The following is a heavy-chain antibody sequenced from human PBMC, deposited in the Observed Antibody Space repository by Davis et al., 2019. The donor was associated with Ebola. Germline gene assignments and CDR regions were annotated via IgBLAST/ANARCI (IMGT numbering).Heavy chain of an antibody. CDR2: ISAYNGNT. V-gene: IGHV1-18*01. D-gene: IGHD2-2*02. CDR1: GYTFTSYG. CDR3: ARVPAAIRDYYYGMDV. J-gene: IGHJ6*02. Sequence: ASVKVSCKASGYTFTSYGISWVRQAPGQGLEWMGWISAYNGNTNYAQKLQGRVTITADKSTSTAYMELSSLRSEDTAVYYCARVPAAIRDYYYGMDVWGQGTTVTVSS.